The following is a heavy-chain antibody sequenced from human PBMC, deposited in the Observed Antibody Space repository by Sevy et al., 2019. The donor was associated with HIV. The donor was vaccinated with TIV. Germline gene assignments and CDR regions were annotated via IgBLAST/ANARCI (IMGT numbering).Heavy chain of an antibody. D-gene: IGHD3-16*01. CDR2: ISYEGSNE. CDR3: ARDWGTPPTAILYYFDF. V-gene: IGHV3-30*04. J-gene: IGHJ4*02. CDR1: TFTFGHYA. Sequence: GGSLRLSCAASTFTFGHYAMHWVRQAPGKGLQWVAGISYEGSNEYYSDSVKGRFTISRDNSKNTPNLEMNNLRVEDKALYYCARDWGTPPTAILYYFDFWGQGIPVTVSS.